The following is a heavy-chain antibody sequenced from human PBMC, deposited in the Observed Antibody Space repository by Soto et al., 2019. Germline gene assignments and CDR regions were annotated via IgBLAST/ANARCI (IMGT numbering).Heavy chain of an antibody. CDR2: MHHTQGT. CDR3: ARVPFVGYFDWLDP. CDR1: GASISSYY. J-gene: IGHJ5*02. V-gene: IGHV4-59*01. D-gene: IGHD3-9*01. Sequence: SETLSLTCSVSGASISSYYWTWIRQPPGGGLEWIGYMHHTQGTNDNPSLRGRVHMSIDTSMNQFSLRLTSVTAADTAVYCCARVPFVGYFDWLDPWGHGTLVTV.